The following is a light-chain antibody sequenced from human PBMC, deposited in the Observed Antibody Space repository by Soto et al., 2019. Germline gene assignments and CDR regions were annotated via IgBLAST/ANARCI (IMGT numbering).Light chain of an antibody. J-gene: IGKJ5*01. CDR3: QQYNNWPFS. CDR1: QGVTTN. Sequence: EIVMTPSPATLSVSPGERATLSCRAGQGVTTNFAWYQQKSGQSPRLLIYDVSIRATGVPARFSGTGSETDFTLTISGLQSEDSAVYFCQQYNNWPFSFGQGTQLEIK. V-gene: IGKV3-15*01. CDR2: DVS.